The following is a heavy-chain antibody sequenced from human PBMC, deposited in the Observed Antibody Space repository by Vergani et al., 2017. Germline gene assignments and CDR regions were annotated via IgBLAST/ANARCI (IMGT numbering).Heavy chain of an antibody. CDR2: INSNSGNP. Sequence: QVQLVQSGSEVKKPGASVQVSCRASGYTFTNYALHWVRQAPGQGLEWMGWINSNSGNPTYAQGFKGRFVFSLDSSVSTSYLQINSLQPEDTAVYYCVRTRSGCXTGGSCCSRRFDPWGQGTLVTDSS. CDR3: VRTRSGCXTGGSCCSRRFDP. CDR1: GYTFTNYA. D-gene: IGHD2-15*01. V-gene: IGHV7-4-1*02. J-gene: IGHJ5*02.